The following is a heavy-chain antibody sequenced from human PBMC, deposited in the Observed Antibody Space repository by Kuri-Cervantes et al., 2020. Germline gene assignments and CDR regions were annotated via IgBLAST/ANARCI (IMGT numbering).Heavy chain of an antibody. Sequence: ASVKVSCKASGYTFTSYAMHWVRQAPGQRLEWMGWINAGNGNTKYSQKFQGRVTITRDTSASTAYMELSSLRSEDTAVYYCARDHVMITFGGDIPFTEDYWGQGTLVTVSS. V-gene: IGHV1-3*01. CDR1: GYTFTSYA. J-gene: IGHJ4*02. D-gene: IGHD3-16*02. CDR3: ARDHVMITFGGDIPFTEDY. CDR2: INAGNGNT.